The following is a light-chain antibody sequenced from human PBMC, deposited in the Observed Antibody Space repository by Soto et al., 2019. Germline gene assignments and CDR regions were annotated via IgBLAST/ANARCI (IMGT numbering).Light chain of an antibody. CDR3: LQHNSHPWT. V-gene: IGKV1-17*03. CDR1: QGISNY. J-gene: IGKJ1*01. CDR2: GAF. Sequence: DIQMTQSPSAMSASVGDRVTITCRASQGISNYLVWVQQKSGEVPKRLIYGAFNLHSGVPSRFSGSGSGTEFTLTISRLQPEDSATYYCLQHNSHPWTFGQGTKVEIK.